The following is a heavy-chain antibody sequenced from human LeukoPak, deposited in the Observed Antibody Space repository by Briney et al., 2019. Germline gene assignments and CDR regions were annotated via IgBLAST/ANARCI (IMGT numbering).Heavy chain of an antibody. D-gene: IGHD3-9*01. J-gene: IGHJ4*02. CDR2: INHSGST. CDR3: ARGFSYFDWLLEG. Sequence: SETLSLTCAVYGGSFSGYYWSWIRQPPGKGLEWIGEINHSGSTNYNPSLKSRVTISVDTSQNQFSLKLSSVTAADTAVYYCARGFSYFDWLLEGWGQGTLVTVSS. CDR1: GGSFSGYY. V-gene: IGHV4-34*01.